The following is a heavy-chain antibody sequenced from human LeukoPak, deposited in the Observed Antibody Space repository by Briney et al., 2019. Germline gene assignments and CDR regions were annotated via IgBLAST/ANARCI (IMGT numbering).Heavy chain of an antibody. Sequence: ASVNVSCKASGYTFTSYYMHWVRQAPGQGLEWMGIINPSGGSTRYAQKFQGRVTMTRDTSTSTVYMELNSLRAEDTAVYYCAKALWYRSGWYGFDYWGQGTLVTVSS. CDR2: INPSGGST. CDR1: GYTFTSYY. V-gene: IGHV1-46*01. CDR3: AKALWYRSGWYGFDY. J-gene: IGHJ4*02. D-gene: IGHD6-19*01.